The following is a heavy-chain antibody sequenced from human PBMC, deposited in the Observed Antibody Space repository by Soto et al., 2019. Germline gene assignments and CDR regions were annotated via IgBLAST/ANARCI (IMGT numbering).Heavy chain of an antibody. CDR1: GFTFSNAW. J-gene: IGHJ6*02. D-gene: IGHD3-10*01. V-gene: IGHV3-15*07. Sequence: GGSLRLSCAASGFTFSNAWMNWVRQAPGKGLERVGRIKSKTDGGTTDYAAPVKGRFTISRDDSKNTLYLQMNSLKTEDTAVYYCTTAPNSGSYWIDYYYYGMDVWGQGTTVTVSS. CDR3: TTAPNSGSYWIDYYYYGMDV. CDR2: IKSKTDGGTT.